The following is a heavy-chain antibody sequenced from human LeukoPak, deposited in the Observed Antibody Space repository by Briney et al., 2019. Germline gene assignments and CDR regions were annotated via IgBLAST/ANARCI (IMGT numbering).Heavy chain of an antibody. CDR2: TWYDGSNK. CDR3: VKDEVYLDSGGYPTPDTTLDY. D-gene: IGHD3-22*01. Sequence: GGSLRLSCAAPGFRFNNYGIHWVRQAPGKRLEWVAVTWYDGSNKYYADSVRDRFTVSRDNSKNTVYLQMNSLRVEDTAVYYCVKDEVYLDSGGYPTPDTTLDYWDQGTLVTVSS. J-gene: IGHJ4*02. CDR1: GFRFNNYG. V-gene: IGHV3-33*06.